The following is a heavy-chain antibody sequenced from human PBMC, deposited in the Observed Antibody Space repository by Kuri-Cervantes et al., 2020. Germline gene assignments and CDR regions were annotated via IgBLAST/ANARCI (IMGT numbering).Heavy chain of an antibody. V-gene: IGHV3-30*03. CDR1: GFTFSSYG. Sequence: GESLKISCAASGFTFSSYGMHWVRQAPGKGLEWVAVISYDGSNKYYADSVKGRFTISRDNSKNTLYLQMNSLRAEDTAVYYCARGRYYYGSGSYYNPYGMDVWGQGTTVTVSS. CDR2: ISYDGSNK. CDR3: ARGRYYYGSGSYYNPYGMDV. D-gene: IGHD3-10*01. J-gene: IGHJ6*02.